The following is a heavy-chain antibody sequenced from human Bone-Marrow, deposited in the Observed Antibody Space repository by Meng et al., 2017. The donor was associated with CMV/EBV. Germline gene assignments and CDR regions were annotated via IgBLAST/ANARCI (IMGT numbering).Heavy chain of an antibody. CDR1: GGSVSSGSYY. D-gene: IGHD1-26*01. CDR2: IYYSGST. Sequence: SETLSLTCTVSGGSVSSGSYYWSWIRQPPGKGLEWIGYIYYSGSTNYNPSLKSRVTISVDTSKNQFSLKLSSVTAADTAVYYCARSTSGRLVSSYYYYYGMDVWGQGTTVTVSS. J-gene: IGHJ6*02. V-gene: IGHV4-61*01. CDR3: ARSTSGRLVSSYYYYYGMDV.